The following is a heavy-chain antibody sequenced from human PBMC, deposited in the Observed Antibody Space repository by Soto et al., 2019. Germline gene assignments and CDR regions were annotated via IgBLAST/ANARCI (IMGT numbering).Heavy chain of an antibody. V-gene: IGHV3-30-3*01. J-gene: IGHJ6*02. CDR3: ARVAEAGDNYYYYGMDV. D-gene: IGHD2-15*01. CDR1: GFTFSSYA. CDR2: ISYDGSNK. Sequence: GGSLRLSCAASGFTFSSYAMHWVRQAPGKGLEWVAVISYDGSNKYYADSVKGRFTISRDNSKNTLYLQMNSLRAEDTAVYYCARVAEAGDNYYYYGMDVWGQGTTVTVSS.